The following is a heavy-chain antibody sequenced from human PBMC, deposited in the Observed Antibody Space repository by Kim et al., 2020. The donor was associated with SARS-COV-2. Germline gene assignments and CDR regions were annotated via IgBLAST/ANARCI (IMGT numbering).Heavy chain of an antibody. J-gene: IGHJ6*02. V-gene: IGHV4-59*01. D-gene: IGHD3-22*01. CDR3: ARASHYYDSSGYYYEGGMDV. Sequence: RVTISVDTSKNQFSLKLSSVTAADTAVYYCARASHYYDSSGYYYEGGMDVWGQGTTVTVSS.